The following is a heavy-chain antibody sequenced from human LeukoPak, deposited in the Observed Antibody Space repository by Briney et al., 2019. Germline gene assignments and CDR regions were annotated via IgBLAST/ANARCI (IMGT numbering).Heavy chain of an antibody. D-gene: IGHD6-13*01. CDR1: GFTVSSNY. CDR2: IYSGGST. J-gene: IGHJ4*02. V-gene: IGHV3-66*01. Sequence: GGSLRLSCAASGFTVSSNYMSWVRQAPGKVLEWVSVIYSGGSTYYADSVKGRFTISRDNSKNTLYLQMNSLRAEEPAVYYCARGGPAAGRFDYWGQGTLVTVSS. CDR3: ARGGPAAGRFDY.